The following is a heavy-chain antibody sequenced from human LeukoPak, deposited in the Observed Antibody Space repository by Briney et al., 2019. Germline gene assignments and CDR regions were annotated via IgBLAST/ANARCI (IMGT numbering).Heavy chain of an antibody. CDR1: GGSISSYY. CDR3: ARGGSGSYRLDAFDI. D-gene: IGHD1-26*01. Sequence: SETLSLTCTVSGGSISSYYWSWIRQPPGKGLEWIGYIYHSGSTYYNPSLKSRVTISVDRSKNQFSLKLSSVTAADTAVYYCARGGSGSYRLDAFDIWGQGTMVTVSS. V-gene: IGHV4-59*12. CDR2: IYHSGST. J-gene: IGHJ3*02.